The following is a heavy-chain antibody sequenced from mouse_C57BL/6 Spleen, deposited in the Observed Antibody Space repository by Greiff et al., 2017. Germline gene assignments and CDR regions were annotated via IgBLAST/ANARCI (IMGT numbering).Heavy chain of an antibody. V-gene: IGHV1-55*01. J-gene: IGHJ3*01. CDR2: IYPGSGST. CDR3: ARWAYDYSFAY. D-gene: IGHD2-4*01. CDR1: GYTFTSYW. Sequence: QVQLQQPGAELVKPGASVKMSCKASGYTFTSYWITWVKQRPGQGLEWIGDIYPGSGSTNYTEQFKSKATLTVDTSSSTTYMQLSSLTSEDSAVYYGARWAYDYSFAYWGQGTLVTVSA.